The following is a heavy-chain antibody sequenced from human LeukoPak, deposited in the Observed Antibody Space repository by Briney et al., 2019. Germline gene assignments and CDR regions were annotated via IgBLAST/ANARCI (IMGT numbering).Heavy chain of an antibody. J-gene: IGHJ4*02. CDR3: ARGTVTTGYFDY. D-gene: IGHD4-17*01. Sequence: PSETLSLTCTVPGVSISSDYWSWIRQPPGKGLEWIGYVHYTGGTNYNPSLKSRVTISADTSMNQLSLKLSSVTTADTAVYYCARGTVTTGYFDYWGQGILVPVSS. CDR1: GVSISSDY. CDR2: VHYTGGT. V-gene: IGHV4-59*01.